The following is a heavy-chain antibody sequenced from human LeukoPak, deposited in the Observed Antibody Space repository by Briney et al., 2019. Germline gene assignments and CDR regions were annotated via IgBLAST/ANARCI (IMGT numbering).Heavy chain of an antibody. CDR1: GDSISSYY. Sequence: SETLSLTCTVSGDSISSYYWSWIRQPPGKGLEWIGFIYSSGSANYSPSLRSRVTMSVGMSKNQFSLKLRSVTAADTAVYYCARQGAVDIWGQGTMVIVSS. CDR3: ARQGAVDI. V-gene: IGHV4-4*09. J-gene: IGHJ3*02. CDR2: IYSSGSA.